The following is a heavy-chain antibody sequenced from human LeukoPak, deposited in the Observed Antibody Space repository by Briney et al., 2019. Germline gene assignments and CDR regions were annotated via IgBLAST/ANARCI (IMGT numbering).Heavy chain of an antibody. CDR3: AAQYWYFDL. Sequence: WIRQPPGKGLEWIGEINHSGSTNYNPSLKSRVTISVDTSKNQFSLKLSSVTAADTAVYYCAAQYWYFDLWGRGTLVTVSS. CDR2: INHSGST. V-gene: IGHV4-34*01. J-gene: IGHJ2*01.